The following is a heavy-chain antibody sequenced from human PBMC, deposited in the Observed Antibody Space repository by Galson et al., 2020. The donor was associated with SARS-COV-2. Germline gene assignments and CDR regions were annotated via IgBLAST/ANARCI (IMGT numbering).Heavy chain of an antibody. V-gene: IGHV1-2*02. CDR3: AEDCTKI. Sequence: LEWIGWIDPKSGDTKYARKFQDRVSMTRDTSISTAHMEVNRLTSDDTAVYYCAEDCTKIWGQGTMITVSS. J-gene: IGHJ3*02. CDR2: IDPKSGDT. D-gene: IGHD2-8*01.